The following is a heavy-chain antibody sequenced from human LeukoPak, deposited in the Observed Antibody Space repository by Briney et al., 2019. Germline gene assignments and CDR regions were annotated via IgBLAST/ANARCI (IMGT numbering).Heavy chain of an antibody. V-gene: IGHV3-33*01. Sequence: GGSLRLSCAASGFTLSSYGMHWVRQAPGKGLEWVAVIWYDGSKKYYADSVKGRFTISRDNSKNTLYLQMNSLRAEDTAVYYCARDLEASTSCLDYWGQGTLVTVSS. CDR3: ARDLEASTSCLDY. J-gene: IGHJ4*02. D-gene: IGHD2-2*01. CDR2: IWYDGSKK. CDR1: GFTLSSYG.